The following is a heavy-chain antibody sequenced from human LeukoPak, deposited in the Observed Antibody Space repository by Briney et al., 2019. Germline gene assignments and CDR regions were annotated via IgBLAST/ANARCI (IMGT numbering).Heavy chain of an antibody. Sequence: GGSLRLSCTASGFTFSTYNMHWVRQAPGKGLEWVSSISLSSRYIYYADSVKGRFTISRDNAKNSLFLQMNSLRAEDTAVYYCARGDCSGGSCYLSLTTIDYWGQGTLVTVSS. CDR1: GFTFSTYN. V-gene: IGHV3-21*01. J-gene: IGHJ4*02. CDR2: ISLSSRYI. D-gene: IGHD2-15*01. CDR3: ARGDCSGGSCYLSLTTIDY.